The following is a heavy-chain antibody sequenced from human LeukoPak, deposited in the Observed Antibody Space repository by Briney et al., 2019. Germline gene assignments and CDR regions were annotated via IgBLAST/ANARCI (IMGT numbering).Heavy chain of an antibody. D-gene: IGHD2-2*01. CDR3: ARAPVVPAAIEDYYYYYMDV. Sequence: SVKVSCKASGGTFSSYAISWVRQAPGQGLGWMGGIIPIFGTANYAQKFQGRVTITTDESTSTAYMELSSLRSEDTAVYYCARAPVVPAAIEDYYYYYMDVWGKGTTVTVSS. V-gene: IGHV1-69*05. CDR1: GGTFSSYA. CDR2: IIPIFGTA. J-gene: IGHJ6*03.